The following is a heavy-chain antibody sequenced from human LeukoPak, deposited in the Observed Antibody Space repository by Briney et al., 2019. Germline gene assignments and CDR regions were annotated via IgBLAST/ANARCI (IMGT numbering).Heavy chain of an antibody. CDR1: GFTFSSYW. Sequence: GGSLRLSCAASGFTFSSYWMSWVRQAPGKGLEWVAVIWYDGSNKYYADSVKGRFTISRDNSKNTLYLQMNSLRAEDTAVYYCARDRGYSYGPYWFDPWGQGTLVTVSS. V-gene: IGHV3-33*08. J-gene: IGHJ5*02. D-gene: IGHD5-18*01. CDR2: IWYDGSNK. CDR3: ARDRGYSYGPYWFDP.